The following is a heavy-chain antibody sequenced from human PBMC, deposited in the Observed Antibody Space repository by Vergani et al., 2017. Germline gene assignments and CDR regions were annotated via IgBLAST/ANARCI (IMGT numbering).Heavy chain of an antibody. Sequence: QVQLVASGGGLVRPGGSLRLSCAASGFIFSDYYMTWIRQTPGKGLEWLAHISDGGETKMYAESLKGRFTVSRDNTKNLLILQMKTLKVDDTATYYCGRKQSPASLMNEQIDVWGQGTLVTVSS. CDR1: GFIFSDYY. CDR3: GRKQSPASLMNEQIDV. V-gene: IGHV3-11*01. J-gene: IGHJ5*02. D-gene: IGHD1-1*01. CDR2: ISDGGETK.